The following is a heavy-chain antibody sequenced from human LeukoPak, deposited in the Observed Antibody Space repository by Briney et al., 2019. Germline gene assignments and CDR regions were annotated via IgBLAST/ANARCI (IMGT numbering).Heavy chain of an antibody. CDR1: GFTFSSYS. Sequence: PGGSLRLSCAASGFTFSSYSMNWVRQAPGKGLEWVSSISSRGSYIYYADSVKGRFTISRDNAKNSLYLQMNSLRAEDTAVYYCARVSVGATEDYWGQGTLVTVSS. J-gene: IGHJ4*02. V-gene: IGHV3-21*01. CDR2: ISSRGSYI. D-gene: IGHD1-26*01. CDR3: ARVSVGATEDY.